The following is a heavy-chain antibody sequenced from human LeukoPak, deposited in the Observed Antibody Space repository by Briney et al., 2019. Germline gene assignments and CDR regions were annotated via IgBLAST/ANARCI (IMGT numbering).Heavy chain of an antibody. V-gene: IGHV3-64D*06. Sequence: PGGSLRLSCSASGFTFSSYAMHWVRQAPGKGLEFVSALSTNGGITYYADSVKGRFTISRDNYKNTLYLQMSSLRAEDTAVYCCVKDWGSGHSYFDSWGQGTLVTVSS. CDR3: VKDWGSGHSYFDS. J-gene: IGHJ4*02. D-gene: IGHD3-16*01. CDR2: LSTNGGIT. CDR1: GFTFSSYA.